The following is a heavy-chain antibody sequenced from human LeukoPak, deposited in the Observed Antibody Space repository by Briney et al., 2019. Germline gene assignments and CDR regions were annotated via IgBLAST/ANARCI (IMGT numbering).Heavy chain of an antibody. V-gene: IGHV5-51*01. Sequence: GESLKISCKGSGYSFTSYWIGWVRQMPGKGLEWMGIIYPDDSDTRYSPSFQGQVTISADKSIRTAYLQWSSLKASDTAMYYCARLGVIVTAWVGMDVWGQGTTVTVSS. CDR1: GYSFTSYW. CDR3: ARLGVIVTAWVGMDV. D-gene: IGHD2-2*01. J-gene: IGHJ6*02. CDR2: IYPDDSDT.